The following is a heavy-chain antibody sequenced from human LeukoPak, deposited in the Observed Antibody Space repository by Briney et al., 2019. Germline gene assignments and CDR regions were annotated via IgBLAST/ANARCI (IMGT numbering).Heavy chain of an antibody. D-gene: IGHD2-21*01. CDR1: GFTFSSYG. CDR2: ISGSGGST. Sequence: GGSLRLSCAASGFTFSSYGMNWVRQAPGKGLEWVSAISGSGGSTYYADSVKGRFTISRDNSKNTLYLQMNSLRAEDTAVYYCAKSKTFLWSRGDFDYWGQGTLVTVSS. V-gene: IGHV3-23*01. J-gene: IGHJ4*02. CDR3: AKSKTFLWSRGDFDY.